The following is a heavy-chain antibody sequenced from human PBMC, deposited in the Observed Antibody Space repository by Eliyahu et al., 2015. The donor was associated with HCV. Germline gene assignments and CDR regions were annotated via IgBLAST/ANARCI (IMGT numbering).Heavy chain of an antibody. Sequence: EVLLLESGGGLVQPGGSLRLSCAASGASFSGYSMAWVRQAPGQGLGWVSALGSGGINTYYVDSVKGRFSVSRDSSKTTLYLQMNNVRADDTAVYYCAKADPEYYRYGFNVWGQGTTATVSS. CDR1: GASFSGYS. CDR3: AKADPEYYRYGFNV. J-gene: IGHJ6*02. V-gene: IGHV3-23*01. CDR2: LGSGGINT. D-gene: IGHD2/OR15-2a*01.